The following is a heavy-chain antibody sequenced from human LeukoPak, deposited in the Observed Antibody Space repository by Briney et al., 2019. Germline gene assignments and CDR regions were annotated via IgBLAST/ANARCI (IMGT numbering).Heavy chain of an antibody. CDR2: LNSDGSTT. J-gene: IGHJ4*02. D-gene: IGHD4-11*01. Sequence: GGSLRLSCAASGFTFSRYLMHWVRQAPGKGLVWVARLNSDGSTTTYADSVKGRFTISRDNAKNTLYLQMNSLRAEDTALYYCVRSLMTTVGEEYWGQGTLVTVSS. V-gene: IGHV3-74*01. CDR1: GFTFSRYL. CDR3: VRSLMTTVGEEY.